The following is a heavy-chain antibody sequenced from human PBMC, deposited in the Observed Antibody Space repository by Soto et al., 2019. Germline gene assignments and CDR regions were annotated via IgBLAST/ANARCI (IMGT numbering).Heavy chain of an antibody. Sequence: SLRLSCAASGFTFSSYGMHWVRQAPGKGLEWVAVISYDGCNKYYADSVKGRFTISRDNSKNTLYLQMNSLRAEDTAVYYCAKGGIVVVAACFDYWGQGTLVTVSS. D-gene: IGHD2-15*01. J-gene: IGHJ4*02. CDR1: GFTFSSYG. CDR2: ISYDGCNK. CDR3: AKGGIVVVAACFDY. V-gene: IGHV3-30*18.